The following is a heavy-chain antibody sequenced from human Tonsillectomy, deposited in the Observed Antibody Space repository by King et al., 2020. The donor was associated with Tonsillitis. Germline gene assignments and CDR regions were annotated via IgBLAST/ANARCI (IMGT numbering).Heavy chain of an antibody. J-gene: IGHJ4*02. Sequence: VQLQESGPGLVKPSETLSLTCTVPGGSISSYYWSWIRQPPGKGREWIGYIYYSGSTNYNPSLKSRVTISVDTSKNQFSLKLSSVTAADTAVYYCARGIVLYYFDYWGQGTLVTVSS. V-gene: IGHV4-59*01. CDR3: ARGIVLYYFDY. CDR1: GGSISSYY. D-gene: IGHD2/OR15-2a*01. CDR2: IYYSGST.